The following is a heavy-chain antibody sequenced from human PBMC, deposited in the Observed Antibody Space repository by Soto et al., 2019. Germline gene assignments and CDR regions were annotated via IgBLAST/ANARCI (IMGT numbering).Heavy chain of an antibody. CDR1: GGSFSGYY. D-gene: IGHD3-10*01. V-gene: IGHV4-34*01. J-gene: IGHJ5*02. Sequence: KSSETLSLTGAVYGGSFSGYYWSWFRQPPGKGLEWIGEINHSGSTNYDPSPESRVTISVHTSRDQFSLKLSAVTAADTTVYYCARGYWVYYCGSGSCCNWFDPWGQGTLVTVSS. CDR3: ARGYWVYYCGSGSCCNWFDP. CDR2: INHSGST.